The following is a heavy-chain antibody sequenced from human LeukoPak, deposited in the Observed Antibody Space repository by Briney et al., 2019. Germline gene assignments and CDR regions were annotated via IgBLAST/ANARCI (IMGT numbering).Heavy chain of an antibody. D-gene: IGHD3-10*01. V-gene: IGHV1-3*01. Sequence: ASVKVSCKASGYTFASYAIHWVRQAPGQGLEWMGWINAGNDNTKYSQKFQGRVTITRDTSASTVYMELSSLRSEDTAVYYCARANYGSGTRWFDPWGQGTLVIVPS. CDR2: INAGNDNT. CDR1: GYTFASYA. CDR3: ARANYGSGTRWFDP. J-gene: IGHJ5*02.